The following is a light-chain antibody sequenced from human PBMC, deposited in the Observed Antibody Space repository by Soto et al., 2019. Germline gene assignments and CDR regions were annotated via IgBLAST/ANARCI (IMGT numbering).Light chain of an antibody. CDR3: CSFTSTSTHV. Sequence: QSALTQPASLSGSPGQSITFSCTGTSSDIGAYDYVSWFQQHPGKAPKLMISEVNNRPSGVANRFSGSKSGNTAYLIISGLQVEDEAEYFCCSFTSTSTHVLGTGTTVTVL. CDR2: EVN. J-gene: IGLJ1*01. V-gene: IGLV2-14*01. CDR1: SSDIGAYDY.